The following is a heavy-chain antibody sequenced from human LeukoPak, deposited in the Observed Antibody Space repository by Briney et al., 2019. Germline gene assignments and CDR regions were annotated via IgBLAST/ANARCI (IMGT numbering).Heavy chain of an antibody. CDR2: ISYDGSNK. CDR3: ARGPPYLITMVRGVITLGAFDI. Sequence: GGSLRLSCAASGFTFSSYAMHWVRQAPGKGLEWVAVISYDGSNKYYADSVKGRFTISRDNSKNTLYLQMNSLRAEDTAVYYCARGPPYLITMVRGVITLGAFDIWGQGTMDTVSS. D-gene: IGHD3-10*01. V-gene: IGHV3-30-3*01. J-gene: IGHJ3*02. CDR1: GFTFSSYA.